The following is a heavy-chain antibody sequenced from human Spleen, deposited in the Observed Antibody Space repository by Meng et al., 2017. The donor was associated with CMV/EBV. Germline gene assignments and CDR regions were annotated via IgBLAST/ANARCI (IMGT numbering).Heavy chain of an antibody. J-gene: IGHJ2*01. Sequence: ASGFTFSSYAMSWVRQAPGKGLEWVSVIYGGVGRKHYEDSVKGRFTISRDNSKNMLYLQMNSLRAEDTAVYYCAKALVTPGGWYFDLWGRGTLVTVSS. D-gene: IGHD4-23*01. V-gene: IGHV3-23*03. CDR2: IYGGVGRK. CDR1: GFTFSSYA. CDR3: AKALVTPGGWYFDL.